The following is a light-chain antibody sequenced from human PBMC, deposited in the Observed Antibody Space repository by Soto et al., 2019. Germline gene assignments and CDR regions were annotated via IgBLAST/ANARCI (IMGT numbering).Light chain of an antibody. CDR1: QSISTY. V-gene: IGKV1-39*01. CDR2: AAS. CDR3: QQSYSTPLT. J-gene: IGKJ2*01. Sequence: DIQMTQSPSSLSASVGDRVTITCRASQSISTYLNWYQQKPGKAPKVLIYAASSLQSGVPSRFSGIGSGTDFILTISSLQPDDFATYYCQQSYSTPLTFGQGTKLEIK.